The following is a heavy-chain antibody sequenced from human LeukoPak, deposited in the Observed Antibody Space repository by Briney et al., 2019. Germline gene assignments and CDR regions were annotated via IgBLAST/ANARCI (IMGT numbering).Heavy chain of an antibody. CDR2: INPNSGGT. D-gene: IGHD1-26*01. J-gene: IGHJ6*03. CDR3: ARESGSYWGHYYYYYMDV. V-gene: IGHV1-2*02. Sequence: ASVKVSCKASGYTFTGYYMHWVRQAPGQGLEWMGWINPNSGGTNYAQKFQGRVTMTRDTSISTAYMELSRLRSDDTAVYYCARESGSYWGHYYYYYMDVWGKGTTVTVSS. CDR1: GYTFTGYY.